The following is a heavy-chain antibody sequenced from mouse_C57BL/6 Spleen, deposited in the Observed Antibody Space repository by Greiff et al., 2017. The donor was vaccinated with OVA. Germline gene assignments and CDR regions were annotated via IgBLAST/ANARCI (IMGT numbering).Heavy chain of an antibody. J-gene: IGHJ4*01. V-gene: IGHV1-22*01. CDR3: ARSNDYDEEGHYYAMDY. Sequence: EVQLQQSGPELVKPGASVKMSCKASGYTFTDYNMHWVKQSHGKSLEWIGYINPNNGGTSYNQKFKGKATLTVNKSSSTAYMELRSLTSEDSAVYYCARSNDYDEEGHYYAMDYWGQGTSVTVSS. CDR2: INPNNGGT. CDR1: GYTFTDYN. D-gene: IGHD2-4*01.